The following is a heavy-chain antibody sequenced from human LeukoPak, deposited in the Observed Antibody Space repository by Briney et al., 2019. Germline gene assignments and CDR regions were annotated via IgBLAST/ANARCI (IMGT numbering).Heavy chain of an antibody. CDR3: ARGPIGGNWFDP. J-gene: IGHJ5*02. Sequence: KTGGSLRLSCAASGFTFSNAWMSWVRQAPGKGLEWVGRIKSKTDGGTTDYAAPVKGRFTISRDNSKNTLYLQMNSLSAEDTAVYYCARGPIGGNWFDPWGQGTLVTVSS. CDR2: IKSKTDGGTT. D-gene: IGHD1-26*01. V-gene: IGHV3-15*01. CDR1: GFTFSNAW.